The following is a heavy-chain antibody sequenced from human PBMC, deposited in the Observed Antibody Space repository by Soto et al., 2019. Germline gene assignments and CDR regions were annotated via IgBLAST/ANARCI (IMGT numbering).Heavy chain of an antibody. J-gene: IGHJ6*02. CDR3: ARFTVITDYYYYGMDV. CDR2: IIPIFGTA. V-gene: IGHV1-69*13. D-gene: IGHD4-4*01. CDR1: GGTFSSYA. Sequence: SVKVSCKASGGTFSSYAISWVRQAPGQGLEWMGGIIPIFGTANYAQKFQGRVTITADEATSTAYMELSSLRSEDTAVYYCARFTVITDYYYYGMDVWGQGTTVTVSS.